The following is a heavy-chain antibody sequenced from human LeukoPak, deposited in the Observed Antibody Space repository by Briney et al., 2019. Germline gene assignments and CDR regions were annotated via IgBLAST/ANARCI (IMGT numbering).Heavy chain of an antibody. CDR2: ISASGTTT. J-gene: IGHJ4*02. D-gene: IGHD2-15*01. Sequence: GGSLRLSCAASGFTFSSYAMSWVRQAPGKGLEWVSTISASGTTTYYADSVKGRFTISRDKSKNTLYLQMNSLRAEDTAVYYCARGPSCSSVSCYTTGLFDYWGQGTLVTVSS. CDR3: ARGPSCSSVSCYTTGLFDY. CDR1: GFTFSSYA. V-gene: IGHV3-23*01.